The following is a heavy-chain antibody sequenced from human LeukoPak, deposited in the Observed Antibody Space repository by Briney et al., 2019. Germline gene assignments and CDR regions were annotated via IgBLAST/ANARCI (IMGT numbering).Heavy chain of an antibody. CDR2: ISGSGGST. CDR1: GFTFSSYG. D-gene: IGHD1-26*01. J-gene: IGHJ4*02. Sequence: GGSLRLSCAASGFTFSSYGMSWVRQAPGKGLEWVSAISGSGGSTYYADSVRGRFIISRDSSKNTLYLQMNSLRVEDTAVYYFAKGGAQVGGRGTLVTVSS. V-gene: IGHV3-23*01. CDR3: AKGGAQV.